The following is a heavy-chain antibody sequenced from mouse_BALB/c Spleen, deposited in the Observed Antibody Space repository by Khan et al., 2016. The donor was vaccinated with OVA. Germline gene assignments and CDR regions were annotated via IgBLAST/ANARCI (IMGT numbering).Heavy chain of an antibody. CDR1: GYTFAYYT. V-gene: IGHV1-4*01. CDR3: ARDCYAWFPD. D-gene: IGHD2-12*01. J-gene: IGHJ3*01. CDR2: INPTSDYT. Sequence: QVQLQQSGAELARPGASVKMSCKASGYTFAYYTMHWIKQRPGLGLEWIGSINPTSDYTNYNQKFKDKATLTADKSSSTAYMQLSSLTSEDSAVYYCARDCYAWFPDWGQGTLVTVSA.